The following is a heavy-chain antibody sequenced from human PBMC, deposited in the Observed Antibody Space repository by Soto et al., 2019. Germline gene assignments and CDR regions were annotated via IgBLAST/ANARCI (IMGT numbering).Heavy chain of an antibody. CDR1: GDSVSSNSAA. CDR2: TYYRSKWYN. V-gene: IGHV6-1*01. J-gene: IGHJ5*02. CDR3: ARDVVDILTGYPNWFDP. Sequence: SQTLSLTCAISGDSVSSNSAAWNWIRQSPSRGLEWLGRTYYRSKWYNDYAVSVKSRITINPDTSKNQFSLQLNSVTPEDTAVYYCARDVVDILTGYPNWFDPWGQGTLVTVSS. D-gene: IGHD3-9*01.